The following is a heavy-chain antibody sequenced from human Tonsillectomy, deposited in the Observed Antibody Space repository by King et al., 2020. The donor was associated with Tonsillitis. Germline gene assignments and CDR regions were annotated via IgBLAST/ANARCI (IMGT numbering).Heavy chain of an antibody. J-gene: IGHJ4*02. CDR2: IYPGDSDT. CDR3: ARPRHCGGDCYSHYYFDY. D-gene: IGHD2-21*02. V-gene: IGHV5-51*01. CDR1: GYSFTSYW. Sequence: QLVQSGAEVKKPGESLKISCKGSGYSFTSYWIGWVRQMPGKGLEWMGIIYPGDSDTRYSPSFQGQVTISADKPISTAYLQWSSLKASDTAMYYCARPRHCGGDCYSHYYFDYWGQGTLVTVSS.